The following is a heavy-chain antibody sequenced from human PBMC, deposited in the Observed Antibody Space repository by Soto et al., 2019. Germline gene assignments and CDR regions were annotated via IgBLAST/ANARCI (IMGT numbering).Heavy chain of an antibody. D-gene: IGHD1-7*01. CDR3: ARVELPYYYYYMDV. Sequence: PSETLSLTCTVSGGSVSSGSYYWSWIRQPPGKGLEWIGYIYYSGSTNYNPSLKSRVTISVDTSKNQFSLKLSSVTAADTAVYYCARVELPYYYYYMDVWGKGTTVTVSS. CDR1: GGSVSSGSYY. V-gene: IGHV4-61*01. J-gene: IGHJ6*03. CDR2: IYYSGST.